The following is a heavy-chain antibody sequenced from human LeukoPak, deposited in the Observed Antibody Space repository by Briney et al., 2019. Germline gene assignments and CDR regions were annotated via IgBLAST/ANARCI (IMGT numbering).Heavy chain of an antibody. D-gene: IGHD3-3*01. CDR2: IKQDASQE. V-gene: IGHV3-7*01. CDR3: ARGVVYPAWSGPHWSDY. Sequence: GGSLRLSCAASGFTFSSYWMSWVRQAPGKGPKWLAHIKQDASQEYHVDSVKGRFTISRDNAKNSLYLQMNSLRAEDTAVYYCARGVVYPAWSGPHWSDYWGQGALVTVSS. J-gene: IGHJ4*02. CDR1: GFTFSSYW.